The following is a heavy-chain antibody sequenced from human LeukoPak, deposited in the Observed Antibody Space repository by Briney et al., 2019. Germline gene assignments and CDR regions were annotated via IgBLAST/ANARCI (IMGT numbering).Heavy chain of an antibody. Sequence: GGSLRLSCAASGFTFSSYGMHWVRQAPGKGLEWVAVISYDGSNKYYADSVKGRFTISRDNSKNTLYLQMNSLRAEDTAVYYCAKNLEGYWGQGTLVTVSS. CDR1: GFTFSSYG. D-gene: IGHD5-24*01. CDR2: ISYDGSNK. V-gene: IGHV3-30*18. J-gene: IGHJ4*02. CDR3: AKNLEGY.